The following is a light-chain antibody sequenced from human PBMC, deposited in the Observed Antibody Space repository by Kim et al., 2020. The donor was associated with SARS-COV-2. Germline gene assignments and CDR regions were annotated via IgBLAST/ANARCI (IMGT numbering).Light chain of an antibody. CDR3: HQYGSSPLIT. CDR2: GAS. Sequence: EIVLTQSPGTLSLSPGERATLSCRASQSVTSSYLSWYRQKPGQAPKLLLYGASSSATGIPDRFSGSGSGTDFTLTISRLEPEDLALYYCHQYGSSPLITFGQGTQMEIK. CDR1: QSVTSSY. J-gene: IGKJ5*01. V-gene: IGKV3-20*01.